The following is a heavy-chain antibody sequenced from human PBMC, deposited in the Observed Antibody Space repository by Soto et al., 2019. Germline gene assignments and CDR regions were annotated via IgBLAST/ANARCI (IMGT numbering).Heavy chain of an antibody. CDR3: AGGFPPDY. J-gene: IGHJ4*02. CDR2: IKGDGSEK. V-gene: IGHV3-7*01. Sequence: EVQLVESGGGLVQPGGSLKLSCAASGFTFSSFWMNWVRQAPGKGLEWVANIKGDGSEKYYVDSVKGRFTISRDNAKKYLYLEMTGLRAEVTAVYYCAGGFPPDYWGQGTLVTVSS. CDR1: GFTFSSFW. D-gene: IGHD3-10*01.